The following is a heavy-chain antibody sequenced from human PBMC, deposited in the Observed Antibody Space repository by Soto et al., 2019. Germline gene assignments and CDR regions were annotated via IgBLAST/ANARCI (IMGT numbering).Heavy chain of an antibody. CDR1: GFAFSSYA. Sequence: QVQLVESGGGVVQPGRSLRLSCAASGFAFSSYAMHWVRRAPGKGLEWVAVISYDASDKYYADSVKGRFTISRDNSKKTLLLQMSSLRAEDTAVYYCARRFSSGWYGDFDYWGQGTLVTVSS. V-gene: IGHV3-30-3*01. D-gene: IGHD6-19*01. CDR2: ISYDASDK. CDR3: ARRFSSGWYGDFDY. J-gene: IGHJ4*02.